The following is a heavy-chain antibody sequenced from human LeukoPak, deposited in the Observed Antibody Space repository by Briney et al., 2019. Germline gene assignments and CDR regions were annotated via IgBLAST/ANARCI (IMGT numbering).Heavy chain of an antibody. D-gene: IGHD6-13*01. CDR1: GGSISSGSYY. Sequence: SETLSLTCTVSGGSISSGSYYWSWIRQPAGKGLEWIGSIYYSGSTYHNPSLKSRVTISVDTSKNQFSLKLSSVTAADTAVYYSARLPQGSSSWYDGGNWFDPWGQGTLVTVSS. V-gene: IGHV4-61*10. CDR3: ARLPQGSSSWYDGGNWFDP. J-gene: IGHJ5*02. CDR2: IYYSGST.